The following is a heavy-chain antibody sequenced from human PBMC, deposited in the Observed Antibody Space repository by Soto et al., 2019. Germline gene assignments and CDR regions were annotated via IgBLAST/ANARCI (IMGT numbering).Heavy chain of an antibody. Sequence: ASVQDPCKASGYSFTSYGISWVRQAPGQGLEWMGWISAYNGNTNYAQKLQGRVTMTTDTSTSTAYMELRSLRSDDTAVYYCARNTYYDFWSGPTLIDYWGQGTLVTVSS. CDR1: GYSFTSYG. V-gene: IGHV1-18*01. CDR3: ARNTYYDFWSGPTLIDY. CDR2: ISAYNGNT. D-gene: IGHD3-3*01. J-gene: IGHJ4*02.